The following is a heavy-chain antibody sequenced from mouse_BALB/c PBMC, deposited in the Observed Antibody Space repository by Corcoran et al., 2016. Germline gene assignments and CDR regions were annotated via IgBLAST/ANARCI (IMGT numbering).Heavy chain of an antibody. Sequence: QIQLQQSGPELVKPGASVKISCKASGYTFTDYYINWVKQKPGQGLEWIGWIYPGSGNTKYNEKFKGKATLTVDTSSSTAYMQLSSLTSEDTAVYFCARSNRYAWFAYWGQGTLVTVSA. J-gene: IGHJ3*01. CDR2: IYPGSGNT. V-gene: IGHV1-84*02. D-gene: IGHD2-14*01. CDR1: GYTFTDYY. CDR3: ARSNRYAWFAY.